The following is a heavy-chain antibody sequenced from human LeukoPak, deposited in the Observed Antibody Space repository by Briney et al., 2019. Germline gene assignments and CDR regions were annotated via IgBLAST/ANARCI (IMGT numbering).Heavy chain of an antibody. CDR2: ISYDGSNK. Sequence: GGSLRLSCAASGFTFSSYAMHWVRQAPGKGLEWVAVISYDGSNKYYADSVKGRFTISRDNSKNTLYLQMNSLRAEDTAVYYCAREYIVLMVYAINYFDYWGQGTPVTVSS. J-gene: IGHJ4*02. CDR1: GFTFSSYA. V-gene: IGHV3-30*04. CDR3: AREYIVLMVYAINYFDY. D-gene: IGHD2-8*01.